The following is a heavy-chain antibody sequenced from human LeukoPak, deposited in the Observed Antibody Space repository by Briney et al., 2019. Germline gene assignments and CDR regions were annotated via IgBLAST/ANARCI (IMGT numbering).Heavy chain of an antibody. J-gene: IGHJ5*02. CDR3: ARAGYCGTTTCSYGWFDP. Sequence: KTGGSLRLSCAASGFTFSDYYMTWIRQAPGRGLEWVSYISRSGSTIYYADSVKGRFTISRDNTKNSLYLQMNSLRAEDTAVYYCARAGYCGTTTCSYGWFDPWGQGTLVTVSS. CDR2: ISRSGSTI. V-gene: IGHV3-11*01. CDR1: GFTFSDYY. D-gene: IGHD2-2*01.